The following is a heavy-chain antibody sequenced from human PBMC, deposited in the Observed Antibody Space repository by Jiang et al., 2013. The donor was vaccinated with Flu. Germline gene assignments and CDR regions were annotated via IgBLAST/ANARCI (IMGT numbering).Heavy chain of an antibody. J-gene: IGHJ4*02. CDR2: IIPILGIA. CDR3: ARDFGNNWNYHRAFDY. CDR1: GGTFSSYA. Sequence: SGAEVKKPGSSVKVSCKASGGTFSSYAISWVRQAPGQGLEWMGRIIPILGIANYAQKFQGRVTITADKSTSTAYMELSSLRSEDTAVYYCARDFGNNWNYHRAFDYWGQGTLVTVSS. V-gene: IGHV1-69*04. D-gene: IGHD1-7*01.